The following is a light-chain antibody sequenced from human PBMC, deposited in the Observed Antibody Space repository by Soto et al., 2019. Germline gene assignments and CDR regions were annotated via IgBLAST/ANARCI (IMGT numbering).Light chain of an antibody. J-gene: IGKJ1*01. V-gene: IGKV1-39*01. CDR2: GAS. CDR1: QFINNY. Sequence: DIPMTQSPSSLSASVGDRVTFTCRASQFINNYLNWYQQKSGKAPNLLIYGASTLHTGVPSRFSASGSGTDFTLTITDLQPEDFGTYFCQQTFGTPWTFGRGTKVEV. CDR3: QQTFGTPWT.